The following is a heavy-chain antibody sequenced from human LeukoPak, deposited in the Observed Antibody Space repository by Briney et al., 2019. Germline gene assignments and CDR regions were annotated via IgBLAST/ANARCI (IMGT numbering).Heavy chain of an antibody. J-gene: IGHJ4*02. Sequence: GGSLRLSCAASGFTFTSYAMSWVRQAPGKGLEWVSAISGSAHYTSYADSVKGRFTISRDNSKNTLYLQMNSLRAEDTALYYCAKHKVATKVKDYWGQGTLVTVSS. V-gene: IGHV3-23*01. D-gene: IGHD3-22*01. CDR2: ISGSAHYT. CDR1: GFTFTSYA. CDR3: AKHKVATKVKDY.